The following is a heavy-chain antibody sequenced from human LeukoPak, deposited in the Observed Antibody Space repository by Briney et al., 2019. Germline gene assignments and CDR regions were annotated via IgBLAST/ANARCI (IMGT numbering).Heavy chain of an antibody. CDR2: FAMIDDII. Sequence: GGSLRLSCAGSGFTFNNYAMSWVRQAPGKGLEWVSGFAMIDDIIHYVDSVKGRFTISRDNSKNMLYLQMNSLRAEDTAVYYCAKDFEFTMIVVVITTSRFDYWGQGTLVTVSS. CDR1: GFTFNNYA. J-gene: IGHJ4*02. CDR3: AKDFEFTMIVVVITTSRFDY. V-gene: IGHV3-23*01. D-gene: IGHD3-22*01.